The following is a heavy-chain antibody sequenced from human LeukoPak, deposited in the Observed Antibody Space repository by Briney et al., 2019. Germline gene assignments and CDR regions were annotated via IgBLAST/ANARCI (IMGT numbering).Heavy chain of an antibody. D-gene: IGHD6-6*01. Sequence: GGSLRLSCAASGFTFSNYPMSWVRQAPGKGLEWVSAISSSSSYTDYAASVKGRFTISRDSANNSLYLQMNSLSAEDTAVYFCAREVAARPGYYFDLWGQGTLVTVSS. CDR1: GFTFSNYP. CDR2: ISSSSSYT. V-gene: IGHV3-21*01. CDR3: AREVAARPGYYFDL. J-gene: IGHJ4*02.